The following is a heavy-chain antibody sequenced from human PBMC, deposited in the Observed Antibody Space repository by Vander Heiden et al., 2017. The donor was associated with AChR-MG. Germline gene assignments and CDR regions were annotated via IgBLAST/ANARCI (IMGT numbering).Heavy chain of an antibody. V-gene: IGHV3-15*01. Sequence: VQLVESGGGLVKPGGSLRLSGAASGFTFRNAWMPWVRQAPGKGLEWVGRIKSKTDGGTTDYAAPVKGRFTISRDDSKNTLYLQMNSLKTEDTAVYYCTTGAGRNYDILTGYYGMDVWGQGTTVTVSS. J-gene: IGHJ6*02. CDR1: GFTFRNAW. CDR3: TTGAGRNYDILTGYYGMDV. D-gene: IGHD3-9*01. CDR2: IKSKTDGGTT.